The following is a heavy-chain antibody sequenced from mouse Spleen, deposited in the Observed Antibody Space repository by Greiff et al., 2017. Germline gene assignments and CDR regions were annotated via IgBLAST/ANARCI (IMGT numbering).Heavy chain of an antibody. Sequence: EVQLQQSGTVLARPGTSVKMSCKTSGYTFTSYWMHWVKQRPGQGLEWIGTIYPGNSDTRYNQKFKDKAKLTAVTSATTAYMELSSLTNEDSAVYYCMSIYDGYYVWFAYWGQGTLVTVSA. J-gene: IGHJ3*01. V-gene: IGHV1-5*01. D-gene: IGHD2-3*01. CDR2: IYPGNSDT. CDR1: GYTFTSYW. CDR3: MSIYDGYYVWFAY.